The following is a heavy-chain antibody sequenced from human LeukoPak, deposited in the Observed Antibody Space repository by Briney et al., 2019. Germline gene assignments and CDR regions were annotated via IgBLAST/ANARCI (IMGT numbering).Heavy chain of an antibody. V-gene: IGHV1-46*01. Sequence: ASVKVSCKASGYTFTSYGISWVRQAPGQGLEWMGIINPSGGSTSYAQKFQGRVTMTRDTSTSTVYMELSSLRSEDTAVYYCARGPYYYYYMDVWGKGTTVTVSS. J-gene: IGHJ6*03. CDR3: ARGPYYYYYMDV. CDR2: INPSGGST. CDR1: GYTFTSYG.